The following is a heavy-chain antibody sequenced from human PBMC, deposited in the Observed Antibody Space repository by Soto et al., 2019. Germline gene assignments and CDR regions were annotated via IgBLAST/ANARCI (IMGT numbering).Heavy chain of an antibody. CDR3: ARRIMITFGGVIKGYYYGMDV. V-gene: IGHV1-69*13. J-gene: IGHJ6*02. D-gene: IGHD3-16*02. CDR1: GGTFSSYA. Sequence: SVKVSCKASGGTFSSYAISWVRQAPGQGLEWMGGIIPIFGTANYAQKFQGRVTITADESTSTAYMELSSLRSEDTAVYYCARRIMITFGGVIKGYYYGMDVWGQGTTVTVSS. CDR2: IIPIFGTA.